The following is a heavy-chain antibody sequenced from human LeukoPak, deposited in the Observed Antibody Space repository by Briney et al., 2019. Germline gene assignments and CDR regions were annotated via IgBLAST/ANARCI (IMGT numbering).Heavy chain of an antibody. CDR3: ARDGVAARGLVY. J-gene: IGHJ4*02. D-gene: IGHD6-6*01. CDR1: GGTFSSYA. V-gene: IGHV1-69*05. Sequence: GASVKVSCKASGGTFSSYAISWVRQAPGQGLEWMGGIIPIFGTANYAQKFQGRVTITTDESTSTAYMELISLRSEDTAVYYCARDGVAARGLVYWGQGTLATVSS. CDR2: IIPIFGTA.